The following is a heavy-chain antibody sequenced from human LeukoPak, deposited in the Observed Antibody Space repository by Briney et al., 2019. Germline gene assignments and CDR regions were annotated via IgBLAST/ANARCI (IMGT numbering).Heavy chain of an antibody. J-gene: IGHJ3*02. CDR3: ARPLGFYRSDAFDI. CDR2: INWNGGST. CDR1: GFTFDDYG. D-gene: IGHD2/OR15-2a*01. V-gene: IGHV3-20*04. Sequence: GGSLRLSCAASGFTFDDYGMSWVRQAPGKGLEWVSGINWNGGSTGYADSVKGRFTISRDNAKNSLYLQMNSLRAEDTALYYCARPLGFYRSDAFDIWGQGTMVTVSS.